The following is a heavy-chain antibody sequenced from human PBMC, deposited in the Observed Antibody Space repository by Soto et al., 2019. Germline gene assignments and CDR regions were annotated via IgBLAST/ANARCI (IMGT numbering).Heavy chain of an antibody. D-gene: IGHD6-13*01. J-gene: IGHJ5*02. V-gene: IGHV4-61*01. CDR2: IYYSGST. CDR3: ARGLAGYSRSWYMETWFDP. CDR1: GGSVSSGSYY. Sequence: QVQLQESGPGLVTPSETLSLTCTVSGGSVSSGSYYWSWIRQPPGKGLEWIGYIYYSGSTNYNPSLKSRVTISVDTSQNQFSLKLSSVTAADTAVYYCARGLAGYSRSWYMETWFDPWGKGTLVTVAS.